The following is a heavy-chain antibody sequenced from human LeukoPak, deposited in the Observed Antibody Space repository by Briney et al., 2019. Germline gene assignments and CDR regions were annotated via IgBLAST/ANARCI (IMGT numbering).Heavy chain of an antibody. Sequence: GGSLRLSCAASGFIFNDYFMGWIRQTPGKGLEWVSYITNNGRKTYYADSMKGRFTISRDNAKNSLYLQMNSLRAEDTALYYCARGDYYDSSGFYHDAFDIWGQGTMVTVSS. D-gene: IGHD3-22*01. J-gene: IGHJ3*02. CDR1: GFIFNDYF. CDR2: ITNNGRKT. V-gene: IGHV3-11*04. CDR3: ARGDYYDSSGFYHDAFDI.